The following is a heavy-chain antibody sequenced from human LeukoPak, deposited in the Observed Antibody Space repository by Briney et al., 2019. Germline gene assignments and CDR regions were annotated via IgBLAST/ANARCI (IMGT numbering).Heavy chain of an antibody. CDR2: ISAYNGNT. V-gene: IGHV1-18*01. CDR1: GYTFTSYG. J-gene: IGHJ4*02. D-gene: IGHD3-22*01. CDR3: ARDTSPYYYDSSGYYSDY. Sequence: ASVKVSCKASGYTFTSYGISWVRQAPGQGLEWMGWISAYNGNTNYAQKFQGRVTMTRDTSISTAYMELSRLRSDDTAVYYCARDTSPYYYDSSGYYSDYWGQGTLVTVSS.